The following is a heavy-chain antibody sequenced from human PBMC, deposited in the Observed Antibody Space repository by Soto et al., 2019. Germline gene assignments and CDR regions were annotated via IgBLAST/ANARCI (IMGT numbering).Heavy chain of an antibody. CDR1: GFSFSTYG. Sequence: DVQLLESGGGLAQRGGSLRLSCAASGFSFSTYGMTWVRQAPGKGLEWVSYGGSGGRTYYADSVKGRFTISRDNSKNTLYFLMNSPSAQDTAVYYCVKFRGRAYHYYYMDVWGNGTTVTVSS. CDR3: VKFRGRAYHYYYMDV. D-gene: IGHD3-16*01. CDR2: YGGSGGRT. J-gene: IGHJ6*03. V-gene: IGHV3-23*01.